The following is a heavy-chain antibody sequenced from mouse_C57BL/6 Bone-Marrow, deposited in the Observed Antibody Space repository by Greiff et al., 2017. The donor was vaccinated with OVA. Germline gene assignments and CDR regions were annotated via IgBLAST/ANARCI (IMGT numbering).Heavy chain of an antibody. Sequence: EVQGVESGGGLVQPKGSLKLSCAASGFSFNTYAMNWVRQAPGKGLEWVARIRSKSNNYATYYADSVKDRFTISRDDSESMLYLQMNNLKTEDTAMYYCVRHPIYYGRGAMDYWGQGTSVTVSS. V-gene: IGHV10-1*01. CDR2: IRSKSNNYAT. J-gene: IGHJ4*01. D-gene: IGHD2-1*01. CDR1: GFSFNTYA. CDR3: VRHPIYYGRGAMDY.